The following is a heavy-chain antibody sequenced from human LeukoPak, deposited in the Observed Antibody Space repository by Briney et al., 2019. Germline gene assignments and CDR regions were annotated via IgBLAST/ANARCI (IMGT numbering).Heavy chain of an antibody. CDR2: IYASGST. J-gene: IGHJ5*02. D-gene: IGHD1-26*01. CDR3: ARDPRGIVGANHNWFDP. Sequence: SETLSLTCTLSGGSISSYYWSWIRQPAGKGLEWIGRIYASGSTNYIPSLKSRVTMSVDTSKSQFSLKLISVTAADTAVYYCARDPRGIVGANHNWFDPWGQGTLVTVSS. CDR1: GGSISSYY. V-gene: IGHV4-4*07.